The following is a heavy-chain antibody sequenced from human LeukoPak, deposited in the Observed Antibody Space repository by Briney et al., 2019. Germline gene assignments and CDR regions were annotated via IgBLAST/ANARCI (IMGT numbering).Heavy chain of an antibody. CDR1: GYTFTSYY. V-gene: IGHV1-46*01. CDR2: INPSGGST. Sequence: ASVKVSCKASGYTFTSYYMHWVRQAPGQGLEWMGIINPSGGSTSYAQKFQGRVTMTRDTSTSTVYMELSSLGSEDTAVYYCARGGIAAAGNYYYYGMDVWGQGTTVTVSS. D-gene: IGHD6-13*01. CDR3: ARGGIAAAGNYYYYGMDV. J-gene: IGHJ6*02.